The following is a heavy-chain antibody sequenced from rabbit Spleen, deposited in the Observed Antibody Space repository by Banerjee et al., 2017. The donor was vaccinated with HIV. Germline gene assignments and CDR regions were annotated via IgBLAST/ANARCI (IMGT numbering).Heavy chain of an antibody. D-gene: IGHD4-1*01. Sequence: QQQLVESGGGLVKPGGTLILTCKASGIDFTSYYFICWVRQAPGKGLEWIACIYAGSSGFTYHATWAKGRFTISKTSSTTVTLQMTSLTAADTATYFCARDLDGVIGWNFGWWGPGTLVTVS. CDR2: IYAGSSGFT. CDR1: GIDFTSYYF. V-gene: IGHV1S45*01. CDR3: ARDLDGVIGWNFGW. J-gene: IGHJ6*01.